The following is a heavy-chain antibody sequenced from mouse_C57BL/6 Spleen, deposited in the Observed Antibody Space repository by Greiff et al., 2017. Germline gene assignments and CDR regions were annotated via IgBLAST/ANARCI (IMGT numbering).Heavy chain of an antibody. CDR1: GYTFTSYW. CDR3: ARYDMGYEDY. CDR2: IDPSDSYT. D-gene: IGHD2-12*01. Sequence: QVQLQQPGAELVMPGASVKLSCKASGYTFTSYWMHWVKQRPGHGLEWIGEIDPSDSYTNYNQQFKGKSPLTVAKSSSTAYIQRRSLTSEDSAVYYFARYDMGYEDYWGQGTTLTVSS. J-gene: IGHJ2*01. V-gene: IGHV1-69*01.